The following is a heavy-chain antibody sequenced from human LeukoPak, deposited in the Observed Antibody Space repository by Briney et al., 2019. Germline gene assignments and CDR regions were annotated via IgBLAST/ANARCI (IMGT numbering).Heavy chain of an antibody. D-gene: IGHD4-23*01. V-gene: IGHV1-18*01. CDR2: ISAYNGNT. Sequence: ASVKVSCKASGYTFTSYGISWVRQAPGQGLEWMGWISAYNGNTNYAQKLQGRVTMTTDTSTSTAYMELRSLRSDDTAVYYCARTTPWGRWHDTGPWYFDLWGRGTLVTVSS. CDR3: ARTTPWGRWHDTGPWYFDL. J-gene: IGHJ2*01. CDR1: GYTFTSYG.